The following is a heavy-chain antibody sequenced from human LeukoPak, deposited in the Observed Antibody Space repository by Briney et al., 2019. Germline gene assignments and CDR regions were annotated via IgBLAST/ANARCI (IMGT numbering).Heavy chain of an antibody. CDR1: GGTFSSYA. J-gene: IGHJ3*02. CDR3: ANRIPGHPAEDAFDI. CDR2: IIPIFGTA. V-gene: IGHV1-69*05. D-gene: IGHD2-15*01. Sequence: ASVKVSCKASGGTFSSYAISWVRQAPGQGLEWMGRIIPIFGTANYAQKFQGRVTITTDESTSTAYMELSSLGSEDTAVYYCANRIPGHPAEDAFDIWGQGTMVTVSS.